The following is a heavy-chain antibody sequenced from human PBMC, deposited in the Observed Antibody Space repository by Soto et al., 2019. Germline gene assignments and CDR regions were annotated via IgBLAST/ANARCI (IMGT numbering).Heavy chain of an antibody. CDR1: GGSFSDYF. CDR2: INHSGNT. CDR3: ARGPRRGYTFGTEYYYYALDV. V-gene: IGHV4-34*01. Sequence: PSETLSLTCAVYGGSFSDYFWNWIRQPPGKGLEWIGEINHSGNTDYNPSLKSRVTISLDTSKNQFSLMLDSVTAADTAVYYRARGPRRGYTFGTEYYYYALDVWGQGTPVTVSS. J-gene: IGHJ6*02. D-gene: IGHD5-18*01.